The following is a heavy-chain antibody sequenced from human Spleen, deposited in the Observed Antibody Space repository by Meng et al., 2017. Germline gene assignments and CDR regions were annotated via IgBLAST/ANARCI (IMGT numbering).Heavy chain of an antibody. V-gene: IGHV4-39*01. D-gene: IGHD6-19*01. CDR2: IGHSGIT. J-gene: IGHJ5*02. Sequence: QVQLQQWGAGLLKPSETLSPTCGVSGGSISTSGYYWGWIRQPPGKGLEWIGSIGHSGITYYTPSLKSRVTVSIDTSKSQFSLKLTSVTAADTAVYYCVRSSGWVRTGFDPWGQGTLVTLSS. CDR3: VRSSGWVRTGFDP. CDR1: GGSISTSGYY.